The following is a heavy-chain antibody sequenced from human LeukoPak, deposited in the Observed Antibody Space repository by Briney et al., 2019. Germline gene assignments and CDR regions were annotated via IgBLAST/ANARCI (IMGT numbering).Heavy chain of an antibody. CDR3: ARGTTHRDLDY. J-gene: IGHJ4*02. Sequence: SQALSLTCTVSGGSISSGDYYWSWIRQPPGKGRVWIGYIYYSGSTYYNPSLKSRVTISVDTSKNQFSLKLSSVTAADTAVYYCARGTTHRDLDYWGQGTLVTVSS. CDR2: IYYSGST. D-gene: IGHD1-1*01. CDR1: GGSISSGDYY. V-gene: IGHV4-30-4*08.